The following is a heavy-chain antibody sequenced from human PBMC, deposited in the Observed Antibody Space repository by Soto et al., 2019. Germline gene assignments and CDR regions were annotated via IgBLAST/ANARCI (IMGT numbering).Heavy chain of an antibody. CDR1: GGSISSYY. D-gene: IGHD2-15*01. CDR3: ARESGGCSGGSCYYYFDY. J-gene: IGHJ4*02. CDR2: IYYSGST. Sequence: QVQLQESGPGLVKPSETLSLTCTVSGGSISSYYWSWIRQPTGKGLEWIGYIYYSGSTNYNPSLKSRVTISVDTSKNQFSLKLSSVTAADTAVYYCARESGGCSGGSCYYYFDYWGQGTLVTVSS. V-gene: IGHV4-59*01.